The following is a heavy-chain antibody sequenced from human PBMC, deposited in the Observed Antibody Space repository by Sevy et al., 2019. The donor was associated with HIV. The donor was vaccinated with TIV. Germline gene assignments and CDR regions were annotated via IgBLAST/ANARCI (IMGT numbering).Heavy chain of an antibody. Sequence: SETSLTCAVSGGSFSGYSWDWIRQPPGKGLEWIGEVNHSGSTNYNPSLKSRVTISVDTSKNQFSLKLNFVTAADTAVYYCARGGDGVVPSPIIGLGPWTKYWYFDLWGRGTLVTVSP. CDR1: GGSFSGYS. CDR2: VNHSGST. CDR3: ARGGDGVVPSPIIGLGPWTKYWYFDL. V-gene: IGHV4-34*01. D-gene: IGHD3-3*01. J-gene: IGHJ2*01.